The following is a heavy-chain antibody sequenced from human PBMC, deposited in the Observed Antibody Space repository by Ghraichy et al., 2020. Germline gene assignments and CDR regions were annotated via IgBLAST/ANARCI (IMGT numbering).Heavy chain of an antibody. CDR1: GGSISSSSYY. Sequence: SETLSLTCTVSGGSISSSSYYWGWIRQPPGKGLEWIGSIYYSGSTYYNPSLKSRVTISVDTSKNQFSLKLSSVTAADTAVYYCARLKPTVTNIFDYWGQGTLVTVSS. J-gene: IGHJ4*02. CDR2: IYYSGST. D-gene: IGHD4-11*01. CDR3: ARLKPTVTNIFDY. V-gene: IGHV4-39*01.